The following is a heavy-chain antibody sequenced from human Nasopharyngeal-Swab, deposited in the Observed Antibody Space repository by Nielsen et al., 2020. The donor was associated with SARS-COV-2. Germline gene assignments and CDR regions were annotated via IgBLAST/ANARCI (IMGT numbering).Heavy chain of an antibody. D-gene: IGHD2-15*01. Sequence: VRQAPGKGLEWVAVIWYVGSNKYYADSVKGRFTISRDNSKNTLYLQMNSLRAEDTAVYYCARDSGGYCSGGSCYPHYYFDYWGQGTLVTVSS. V-gene: IGHV3-33*01. J-gene: IGHJ4*02. CDR2: IWYVGSNK. CDR3: ARDSGGYCSGGSCYPHYYFDY.